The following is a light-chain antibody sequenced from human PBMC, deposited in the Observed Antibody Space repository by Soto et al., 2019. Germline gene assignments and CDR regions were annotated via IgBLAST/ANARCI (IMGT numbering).Light chain of an antibody. Sequence: QSALTQPASVSGSPGQSITISCTGTSSDVGGYNLVSWYQQHPGKAPKLMIYDSSKRPSGVSNRFSGSKSGNTASLTISGLHAEDEADYYCSSYAGISTHVVFGGGTKVTVL. V-gene: IGLV2-23*01. J-gene: IGLJ2*01. CDR1: SSDVGGYNL. CDR2: DSS. CDR3: SSYAGISTHVV.